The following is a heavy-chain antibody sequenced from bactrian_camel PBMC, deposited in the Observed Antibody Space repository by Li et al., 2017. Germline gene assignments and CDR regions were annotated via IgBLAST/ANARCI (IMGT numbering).Heavy chain of an antibody. D-gene: IGHD6*01. CDR1: GHIFSGCT. Sequence: HVQLVESGGGSVSAGGSLKLACRPVPSGHIFSGCTMSWHRQAPGKERELVSSIDVYGSTKYGDFVKGRFTISQDNAKNMLYLQMNNLKTEDTALYYCAPAGYDRLPCGSWGQGTQVTVS. CDR2: IDVYGST. J-gene: IGHJ4*01. V-gene: IGHV3S68*01. CDR3: APAGYDRLPCGS.